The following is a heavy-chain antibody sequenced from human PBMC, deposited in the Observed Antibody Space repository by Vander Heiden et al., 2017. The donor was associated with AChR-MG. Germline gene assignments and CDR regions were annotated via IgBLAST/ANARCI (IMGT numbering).Heavy chain of an antibody. CDR2: IYYSGST. D-gene: IGHD1-26*01. CDR3: ARDGVGAGMDY. CDR1: GGPISSGGYY. V-gene: IGHV4-31*03. J-gene: IGHJ4*02. Sequence: QVQLQESGPGLVKPSQTLSLPCTVSGGPISSGGYYWSWIRQHPGKGLEWIGYIYYSGSTYYNPSLKSRVTISVDTSKNQFSLKLSSVTAADTAVYYCARDGVGAGMDYWGQGTLVTVSS.